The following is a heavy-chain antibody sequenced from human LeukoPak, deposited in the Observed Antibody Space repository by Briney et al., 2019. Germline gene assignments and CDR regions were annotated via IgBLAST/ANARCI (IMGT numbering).Heavy chain of an antibody. Sequence: GGSLRLSCAASGFTFSSYAMSWVRQAPGKGLEWVSGISSGGGSTYHADSVKGRFTISRDNSKNTLYLQMNSLRAEDTAVYYCAKAVRISNLGVDYWGQGTLVTVSS. V-gene: IGHV3-23*01. J-gene: IGHJ4*02. CDR3: AKAVRISNLGVDY. D-gene: IGHD3-16*01. CDR2: ISSGGGST. CDR1: GFTFSSYA.